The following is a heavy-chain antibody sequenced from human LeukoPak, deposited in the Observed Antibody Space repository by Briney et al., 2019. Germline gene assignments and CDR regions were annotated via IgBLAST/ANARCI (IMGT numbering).Heavy chain of an antibody. V-gene: IGHV3-23*01. CDR2: ITSGDET. J-gene: IGHJ4*02. D-gene: IGHD6-13*01. Sequence: PGGSLRLSCAASGFTFSNYAMTWVRQAPGKGLEWVSVITSGDETFYADSVKGRFTISRDNSKNTLYLDMNSLTAEDTAAYYCAKRLSASTNWYYFDYLGQGTLVTVSS. CDR3: AKRLSASTNWYYFDY. CDR1: GFTFSNYA.